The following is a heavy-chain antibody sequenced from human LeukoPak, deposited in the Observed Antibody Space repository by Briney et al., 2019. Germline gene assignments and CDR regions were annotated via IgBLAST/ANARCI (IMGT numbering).Heavy chain of an antibody. CDR3: ASRTNSGPPF. CDR1: GFTFSDCA. Sequence: GGSLRLSCAASGFTFSDCAVHWVRQAPGKGLEWVALISYDGSNKYYADSVKGRFTISRDNSRNTMSLQMNSLRREDTAVYYCASRTNSGPPFWGQGTLVTVSS. V-gene: IGHV3-30-3*01. J-gene: IGHJ1*01. D-gene: IGHD3-10*01. CDR2: ISYDGSNK.